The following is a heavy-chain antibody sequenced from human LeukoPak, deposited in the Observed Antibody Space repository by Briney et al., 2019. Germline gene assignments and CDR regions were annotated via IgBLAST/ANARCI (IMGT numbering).Heavy chain of an antibody. V-gene: IGHV1-46*01. J-gene: IGHJ4*02. CDR3: ATEAEH. Sequence: GASVKVSCKASGYTFTSYYIHWVRQAPGQGLEWMGIINPSGGNTNYTQKFQGRVTMTRDTSTSTVYMELSSLRSGDTAVYYCATEAEHWGQGTLVTVSS. CDR2: INPSGGNT. CDR1: GYTFTSYY.